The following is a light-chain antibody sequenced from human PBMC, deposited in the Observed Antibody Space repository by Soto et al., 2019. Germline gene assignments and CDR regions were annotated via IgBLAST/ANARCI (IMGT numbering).Light chain of an antibody. V-gene: IGKV3-20*01. CDR3: QKHSSSPSS. Sequence: EIVLTQSPGTLSLSPGEXATLSCRASQSVSSYLGWYQQKPGQAPRLLIYGASSRATGIPGRFSGSGSGTDFTLTISRLEPEDFVVYYCQKHSSSPSSFRQGTRLEI. J-gene: IGKJ5*01. CDR1: QSVSSY. CDR2: GAS.